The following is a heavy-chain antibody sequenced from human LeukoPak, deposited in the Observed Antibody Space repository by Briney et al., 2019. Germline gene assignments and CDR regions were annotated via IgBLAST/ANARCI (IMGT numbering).Heavy chain of an antibody. CDR1: GFTFSSYT. J-gene: IGHJ4*02. CDR3: ARSWEVLQNFDY. V-gene: IGHV3-30*04. D-gene: IGHD1-26*01. CDR2: ISHDGSNK. Sequence: GRSLRLSCAASGFTFSSYTMHWVRQAPGKGLEWVALISHDGSNKYYADSVKGRFTISRDNSKNTLFLQMNSLSSEDTAVYYCARSWEVLQNFDYWGQGTLVTVSS.